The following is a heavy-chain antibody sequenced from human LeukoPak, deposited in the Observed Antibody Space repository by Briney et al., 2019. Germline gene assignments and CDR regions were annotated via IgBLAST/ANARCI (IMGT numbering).Heavy chain of an antibody. D-gene: IGHD3-3*01. V-gene: IGHV3-7*01. CDR1: GFTFSNYW. Sequence: PGGSLRLSCAASGFTFSNYWMSWVRQAPGKGLEWVANMKQDGSEKYYVNSVKGRFTISRDNAKNSLYLQMNSLRAEDTAVYYCARVDFWSGYPPNEYFQHWGQGTLVAVSS. CDR2: MKQDGSEK. CDR3: ARVDFWSGYPPNEYFQH. J-gene: IGHJ1*01.